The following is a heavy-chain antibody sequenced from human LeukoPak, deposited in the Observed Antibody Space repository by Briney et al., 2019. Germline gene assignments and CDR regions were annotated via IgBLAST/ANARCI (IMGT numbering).Heavy chain of an antibody. V-gene: IGHV4-4*07. CDR3: ARDVGYDFWSGRNVRQYYMDV. J-gene: IGHJ6*03. CDR1: GGSISSYY. Sequence: SETLSLTCTVSGGSISSYYWSWIRQPAGKGLEWIGRIYTSGSTNYNPSLKSRVTMSVDTSKNQFSLKLSSVTAADTAVYYCARDVGYDFWSGRNVRQYYMDVWGKGTTVTVSS. D-gene: IGHD3-3*01. CDR2: IYTSGST.